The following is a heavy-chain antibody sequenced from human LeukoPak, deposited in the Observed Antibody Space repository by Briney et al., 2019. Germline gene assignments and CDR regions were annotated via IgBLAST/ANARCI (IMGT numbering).Heavy chain of an antibody. D-gene: IGHD6-13*01. V-gene: IGHV3-21*01. CDR2: ISSSGSYI. J-gene: IGHJ4*02. CDR1: GFTFSIYS. CDR3: AREDASSWDY. Sequence: GGSLRLSCAASGFTFSIYSMDWVRQAPGKGLEWVSSISSSGSYIYYADSLKGRFTISRDNAKNSLYLQMNSLRAEGTAVYYCAREDASSWDYWGQGILVTVSS.